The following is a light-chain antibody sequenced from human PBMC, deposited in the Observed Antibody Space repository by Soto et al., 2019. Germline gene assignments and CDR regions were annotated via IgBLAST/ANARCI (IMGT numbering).Light chain of an antibody. CDR1: QSISSY. CDR2: AAS. Sequence: DIQMTQSPSSLSASVGDRVTITCRASQSISSYLNWYQQKPGKAPKLLIYAASSLQSGVPSRFSGXXXXXDFTLTISSLQPEDFATYYCQQSYSTPLTFGGGTKVEIK. J-gene: IGKJ4*01. CDR3: QQSYSTPLT. V-gene: IGKV1-39*01.